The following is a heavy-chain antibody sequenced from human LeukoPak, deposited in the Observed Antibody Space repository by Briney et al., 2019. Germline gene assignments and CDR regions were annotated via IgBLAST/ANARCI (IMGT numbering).Heavy chain of an antibody. CDR3: ASGSSYDSSGRGFDY. CDR1: GYTFSDYY. D-gene: IGHD3-22*01. J-gene: IGHJ4*02. Sequence: GASVEVSCKASGYTFSDYYMHWVRQAPGQGLEWMGWINPNSGVTNYAQKFQGRVTMTRDTSISTAYMELSRLRFDDMAVYYCASGSSYDSSGRGFDYWGQGTLVTVSS. V-gene: IGHV1-2*02. CDR2: INPNSGVT.